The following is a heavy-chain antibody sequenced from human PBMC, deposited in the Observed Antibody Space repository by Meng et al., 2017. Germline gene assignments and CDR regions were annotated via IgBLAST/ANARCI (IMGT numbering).Heavy chain of an antibody. V-gene: IGHV3-23*01. CDR1: GFTFSSYA. Sequence: GESLKISCAASGFTFSSYAMSWVRQAPGKGLEWVSAISGSGGSTYYADSVKGRFTISRDNSKTTLNLQMNRLRAEDTAVYYCASDYYDSSGYYQSLDYWGQGTLVTVSS. J-gene: IGHJ4*02. D-gene: IGHD3-22*01. CDR3: ASDYYDSSGYYQSLDY. CDR2: ISGSGGST.